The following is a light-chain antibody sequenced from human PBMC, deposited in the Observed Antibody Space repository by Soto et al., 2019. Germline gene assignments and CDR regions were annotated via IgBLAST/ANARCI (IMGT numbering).Light chain of an antibody. Sequence: QSALTQPASVSVSPGQSITIACTGTSSDVGGYNYVSWYQKHPGKAPKLMIYEVSNRPSGVSNRFSGSKSGNTASLTISGLQDEDEVDYYCSPYPSSSIDYVFGTGTKVTVL. CDR2: EVS. CDR1: SSDVGGYNY. J-gene: IGLJ1*01. CDR3: SPYPSSSIDYV. V-gene: IGLV2-14*01.